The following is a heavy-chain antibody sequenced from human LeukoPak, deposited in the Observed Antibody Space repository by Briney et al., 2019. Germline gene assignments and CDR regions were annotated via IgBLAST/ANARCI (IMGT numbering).Heavy chain of an antibody. V-gene: IGHV3-9*01. Sequence: PGGSLRLSCAASGFTFDGYAMHWVRQAPGKGLEWVSGISWNSGSIGYADSVKGRFTISRDNAKNSLYLQMNSLRAEDTALYYCAKGRNPGYSSGWYDYWGQGTVVTVSS. CDR1: GFTFDGYA. J-gene: IGHJ4*02. CDR2: ISWNSGSI. D-gene: IGHD6-19*01. CDR3: AKGRNPGYSSGWYDY.